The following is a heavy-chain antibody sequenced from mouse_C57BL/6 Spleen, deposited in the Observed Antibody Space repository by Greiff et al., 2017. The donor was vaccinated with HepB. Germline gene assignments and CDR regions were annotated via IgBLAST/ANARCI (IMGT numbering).Heavy chain of an antibody. CDR2: IYWDDDK. CDR1: GFSLSTSGMG. Sequence: QVTLKVSGPGILQSSQTLSLTCSFSGFSLSTSGMGVSWIRQPSGKGLEWLAHIYWDDDKRYNPSLKSRLTISKDTSRNQVFLKITSVDTADTATYYCARSPLSSYYYGSSGYFDVWGTGTTVTVSS. V-gene: IGHV8-12*01. CDR3: ARSPLSSYYYGSSGYFDV. D-gene: IGHD1-1*01. J-gene: IGHJ1*03.